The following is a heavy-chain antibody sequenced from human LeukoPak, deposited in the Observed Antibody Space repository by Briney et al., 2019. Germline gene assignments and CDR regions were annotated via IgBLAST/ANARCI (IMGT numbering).Heavy chain of an antibody. J-gene: IGHJ4*02. CDR3: ARHGFESSSSYFDY. CDR1: GGSISSYY. D-gene: IGHD6-6*01. V-gene: IGHV4-4*09. CDR2: IYTSGST. Sequence: SETLSLTCTVSGGSISSYYWSWIRQPPGKGLEWIGYIYTSGSTNYNPSLKSRVTISVGTSKNQFSLKLSSVTATDTAVYYCARHGFESSSSYFDYWGQGTLVTVSS.